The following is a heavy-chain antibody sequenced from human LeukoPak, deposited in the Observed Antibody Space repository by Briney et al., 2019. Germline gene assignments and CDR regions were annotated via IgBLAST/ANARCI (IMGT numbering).Heavy chain of an antibody. CDR3: AAWDTAMVNYYYYYMDV. CDR1: GGTFSSYA. D-gene: IGHD5-18*01. J-gene: IGHJ6*03. CDR2: IIPIFGTA. Sequence: GASVKVSCKASGGTFSSYAISWVRQAPGQGLEWMGGIIPIFGTANYAQKFQGRVTITADESTSTAYMELSSLRSEDTAVYYCAAWDTAMVNYYYYYMDVWGKGTTVTISS. V-gene: IGHV1-69*13.